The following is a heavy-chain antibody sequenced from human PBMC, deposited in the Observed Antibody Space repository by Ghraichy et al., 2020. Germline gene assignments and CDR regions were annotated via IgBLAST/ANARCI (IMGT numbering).Heavy chain of an antibody. V-gene: IGHV4-39*02. CDR1: GASVSSGSGSYY. CDR2: IYNTVSP. J-gene: IGHJ4*02. Sequence: SETLSLTCTVSGASVSSGSGSYYWAWVRKTPGRVLEWIGTIYNTVSPFYSPSLKVRVTISVDTSKNHFSLKLTSVTATDTAVYYCATSMSCSTWYYLGYWGQGTLVTVSS. CDR3: ATSMSCSTWYYLGY. D-gene: IGHD6-13*01.